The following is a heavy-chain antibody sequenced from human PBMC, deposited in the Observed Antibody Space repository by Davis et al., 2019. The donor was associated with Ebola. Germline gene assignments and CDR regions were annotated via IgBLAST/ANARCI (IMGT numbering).Heavy chain of an antibody. CDR3: VRGRGYCNGGSCYLDV. V-gene: IGHV3-48*02. D-gene: IGHD2-15*01. CDR1: GFTFSSYS. J-gene: IGHJ6*02. Sequence: GGSLRLSRAASGFTFSSYSMNWVRQAPGKGLEWVSYISSSSSTIYYADSVKGRFTISRDNAKNSLFLQMNSLRDEDTAVYYCVRGRGYCNGGSCYLDVWGQGTTVTVSS. CDR2: ISSSSSTI.